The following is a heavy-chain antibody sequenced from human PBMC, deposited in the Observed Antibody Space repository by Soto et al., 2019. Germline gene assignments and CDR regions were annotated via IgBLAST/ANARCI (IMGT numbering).Heavy chain of an antibody. CDR1: GYTFTNNV. CDR3: AREVPYGYSRFDY. CDR2: VNAGNDNT. V-gene: IGHV1-3*01. D-gene: IGHD5-18*01. J-gene: IGHJ4*02. Sequence: QVHLVQSGAEVKKPGASVKASCRTSGYTFTNNVIHWVRQAPGQRLEWIGWVNAGNDNTKWSREFQGRLTLTKDTSATTAYMELSSLTPEDTAIYFCAREVPYGYSRFDYWGQGTLVTVSS.